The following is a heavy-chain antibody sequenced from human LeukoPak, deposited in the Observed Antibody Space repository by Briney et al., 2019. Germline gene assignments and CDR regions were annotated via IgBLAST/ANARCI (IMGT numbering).Heavy chain of an antibody. CDR1: GGSISSSSYY. CDR3: ATGLGYCSSTSCYPHFDY. Sequence: SSETLSLTCTVSGGSISSSSYYWGWIRQPPGKGLEWIGSIYYSGSTYYNPSLKSRVTISVDRSKNQFSLKLSSVTAADTAVYYCATGLGYCSSTSCYPHFDYWGQGTLVTVSS. J-gene: IGHJ4*02. D-gene: IGHD2-2*01. CDR2: IYYSGST. V-gene: IGHV4-39*07.